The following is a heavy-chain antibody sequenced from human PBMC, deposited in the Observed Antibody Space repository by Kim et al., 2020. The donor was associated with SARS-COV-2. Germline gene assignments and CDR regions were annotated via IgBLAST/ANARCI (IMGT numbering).Heavy chain of an antibody. Sequence: ASVKVSCKASGYTFTGYYMHWVRQAPGQGLEWMGWINPNSGGTNYAQKFQGWVTMTRDTSISTAYMELSRLRSDDTAVYYCARDVAAGPYSSSWRPGFYYYYGMDVWGQGTTVTVSS. V-gene: IGHV1-2*04. J-gene: IGHJ6*02. CDR2: INPNSGGT. CDR1: GYTFTGYY. D-gene: IGHD6-13*01. CDR3: ARDVAAGPYSSSWRPGFYYYYGMDV.